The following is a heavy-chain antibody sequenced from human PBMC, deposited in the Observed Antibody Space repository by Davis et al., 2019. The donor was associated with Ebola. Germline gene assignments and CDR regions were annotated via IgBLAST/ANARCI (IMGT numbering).Heavy chain of an antibody. D-gene: IGHD4-17*01. CDR2: ISWDGART. CDR1: GFTFGDYA. V-gene: IGHV3-43D*03. CDR3: AREERDFGDFLGS. Sequence: GGSLRLSCAVSGFTFGDYAMHWVRQAPGKGLQWVSLISWDGARTYYADSVKGRFTISRDNSKKSLYLQMHSLRDEDTALYYCAREERDFGDFLGSWGQGTLVIVSS. J-gene: IGHJ5*02.